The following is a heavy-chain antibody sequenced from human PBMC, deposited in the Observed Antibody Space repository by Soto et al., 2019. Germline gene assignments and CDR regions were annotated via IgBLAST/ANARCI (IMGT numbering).Heavy chain of an antibody. D-gene: IGHD1-26*01. J-gene: IGHJ6*02. CDR3: ARGFNSGSYYYYYGMDV. V-gene: IGHV1-2*04. CDR2: INPNSGGT. CDR1: GYTFTGYY. Sequence: GASVKVSCKASGYTFTGYYMHWVRQAPGQGLEWMGWINPNSGGTNYAQKFQGWVTMTRDTSICTAYMELSRLRSDDTAVYYCARGFNSGSYYYYYGMDVWGQGTTVTVSS.